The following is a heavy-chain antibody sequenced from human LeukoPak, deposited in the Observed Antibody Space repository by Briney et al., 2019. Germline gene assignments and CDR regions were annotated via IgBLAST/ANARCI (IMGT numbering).Heavy chain of an antibody. Sequence: ASVKVSCKVSGYTLTELSMHWVRQAPGKGLEWMGGFDPEDGETIYAQKFQGRVTMTEDTSTDTAYMELSSLRSEDTAVYYCASPLGQLPSYYFDYWGQGTLVTVSS. D-gene: IGHD2-2*01. CDR3: ASPLGQLPSYYFDY. J-gene: IGHJ4*02. CDR2: FDPEDGET. V-gene: IGHV1-24*01. CDR1: GYTLTELS.